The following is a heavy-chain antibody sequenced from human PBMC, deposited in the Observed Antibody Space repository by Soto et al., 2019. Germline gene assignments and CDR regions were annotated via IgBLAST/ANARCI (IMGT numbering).Heavy chain of an antibody. D-gene: IGHD6-6*01. J-gene: IGHJ6*02. CDR3: EIASRGHTRLYSSSPPSHYYYYSGMDV. V-gene: IGHV4-4*07. CDR2: IYTSGST. Sequence: SETLSLTCAVSGGSISSYYWSWIRQPAGKGLEWIGRIYTSGSTNYNPSLKSRVTMSVDTXXNQFSLKLSCVTAADTAVYYWEIASRGHTRLYSSSPPSHYYYYSGMDVWVQGTTVTVSS. CDR1: GGSISSYY.